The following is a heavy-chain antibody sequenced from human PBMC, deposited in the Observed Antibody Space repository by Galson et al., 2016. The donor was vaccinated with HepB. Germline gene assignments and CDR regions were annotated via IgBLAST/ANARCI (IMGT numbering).Heavy chain of an antibody. CDR3: ARAVSWDYGDYAGY. D-gene: IGHD4-17*01. CDR1: GLTFSSYS. V-gene: IGHV3-21*01. Sequence: SLRLSCAASGLTFSSYSMNWVRQAPGKGLEGVSSISSSSSYIYYADSVKGRFTISRDNAKSSLYLQMNSLRAEDTAVYYCARAVSWDYGDYAGYWGQGTLVTVSS. J-gene: IGHJ4*02. CDR2: ISSSSSYI.